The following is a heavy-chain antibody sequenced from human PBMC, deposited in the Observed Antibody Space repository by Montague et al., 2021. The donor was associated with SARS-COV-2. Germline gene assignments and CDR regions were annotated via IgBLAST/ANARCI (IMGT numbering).Heavy chain of an antibody. J-gene: IGHJ3*02. CDR1: GLTFNYPW. CDR3: AVEGVTPAYSTLRPDAFHI. CDR2: IKRNADGGTT. Sequence: SLRLSCAASGLTFNYPWMNWVRQAPGKGLEWVGRIKRNADGGTTDYAAPVKGRFSISRGDLANTLYLQMNSLKIEDTAVYYCAVEGVTPAYSTLRPDAFHIWGQETMVTVAS. D-gene: IGHD2-21*01. V-gene: IGHV3-15*01.